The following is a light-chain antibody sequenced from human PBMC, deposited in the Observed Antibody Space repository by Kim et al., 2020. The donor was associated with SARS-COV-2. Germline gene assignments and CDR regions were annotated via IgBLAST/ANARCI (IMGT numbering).Light chain of an antibody. CDR1: QSITSSY. V-gene: IGKV3-20*01. J-gene: IGKJ2*01. Sequence: EIVLTQSPGTLSLSPGERATLSCRASQSITSSYLAWFQQKPGQAPRLLIYGASSRATGIPDRFSGSGSETDFTLTISRLEPEDLAVYYCQHYGSPPQTFGQGTKVEIK. CDR3: QHYGSPPQT. CDR2: GAS.